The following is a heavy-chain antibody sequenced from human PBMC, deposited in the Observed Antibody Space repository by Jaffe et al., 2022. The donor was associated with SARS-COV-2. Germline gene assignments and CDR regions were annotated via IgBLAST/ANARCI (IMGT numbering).Heavy chain of an antibody. Sequence: QVQLVQSGAEVKKPGSSVKVSCKASGGTFSSYAISWVRQAPGQGLEWMGGIIPIFGTANYAQKFQGRVTITADESTSTAYMELSSLRSEDTAVYYCARGLGEGLWGPKTYYFDYWGQGTLVTVSS. CDR2: IIPIFGTA. CDR3: ARGLGEGLWGPKTYYFDY. J-gene: IGHJ4*02. CDR1: GGTFSSYA. V-gene: IGHV1-69*01. D-gene: IGHD1-26*01.